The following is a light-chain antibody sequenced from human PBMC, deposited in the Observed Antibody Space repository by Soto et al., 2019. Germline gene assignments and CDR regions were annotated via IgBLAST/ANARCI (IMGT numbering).Light chain of an antibody. V-gene: IGKV3-11*01. CDR1: QSVGNT. CDR3: QQRNIWPPVT. Sequence: EIVLTQSPATLSVSPGERATLSCRASQSVGNTLAWYQQQPGQTPRLLIYGAFNRATGIPARFSGSGSGTDFTLTISSLEPEDSAIYYCQQRNIWPPVTFGQGTRLEIK. CDR2: GAF. J-gene: IGKJ5*01.